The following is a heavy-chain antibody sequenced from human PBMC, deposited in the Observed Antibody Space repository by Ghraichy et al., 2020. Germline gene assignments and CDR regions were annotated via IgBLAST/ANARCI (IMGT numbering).Heavy chain of an antibody. CDR1: GGSVSSGSYY. CDR2: IYYSGST. CDR3: ARTPMDYDILTGWKLDP. J-gene: IGHJ5*02. D-gene: IGHD3-9*01. V-gene: IGHV4-61*01. Sequence: SETLSLTCTVSGGSVSSGSYYWSWIRQPPGKGLEWIGYIYYSGSTNYNPSLKSRVTISVDTSKNQFSLKLSSVTAADTAVYYCARTPMDYDILTGWKLDPWGQGTLVTVSS.